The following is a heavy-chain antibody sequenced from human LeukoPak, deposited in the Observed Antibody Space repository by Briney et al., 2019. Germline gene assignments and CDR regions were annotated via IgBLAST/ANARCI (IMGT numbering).Heavy chain of an antibody. J-gene: IGHJ4*02. CDR1: GFTFSSYS. D-gene: IGHD5-24*01. CDR3: ARDRDGPDY. CDR2: IGSSSSYI. V-gene: IGHV3-21*01. Sequence: GGSLRLSCAASGFTFSSYSMNWVRQAPGRGLEWVSSIGSSSSYIYYTDSVKGRFTISRDNAKNSLYLQMNSLRAEDTAVYYCARDRDGPDYWGQGTLVTVSS.